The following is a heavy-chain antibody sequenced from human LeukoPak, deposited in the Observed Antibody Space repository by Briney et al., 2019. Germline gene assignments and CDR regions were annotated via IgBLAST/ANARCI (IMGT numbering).Heavy chain of an antibody. CDR2: ISSSSSYI. D-gene: IGHD6-19*01. V-gene: IGHV3-21*04. J-gene: IGHJ3*02. CDR3: ARSGWQNDAFDI. Sequence: PGGSLRLSCAASGFTFSSYSMNWVRQAPGKGLEWVSSISSSSSYIYYADSVKGRFTISRDNAKNSLYLQMNSLRAEDMALYYCARSGWQNDAFDIWGQGTMVTVSS. CDR1: GFTFSSYS.